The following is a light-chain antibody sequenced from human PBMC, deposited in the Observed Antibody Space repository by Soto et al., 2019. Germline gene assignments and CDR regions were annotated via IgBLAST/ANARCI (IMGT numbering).Light chain of an antibody. CDR2: GAS. J-gene: IGKJ5*01. CDR3: QQLDSYPNT. CDR1: QIVSSN. Sequence: IVVTKSAAALTVSPGESATPSCRASQIVSSNLAWYQQKPGQAPRLLIYGASTRATGFPARFSGSGSGTEFTLTISSLQSEDFAAYYCQQLDSYPNTFGQGTLLDIK. V-gene: IGKV3-15*01.